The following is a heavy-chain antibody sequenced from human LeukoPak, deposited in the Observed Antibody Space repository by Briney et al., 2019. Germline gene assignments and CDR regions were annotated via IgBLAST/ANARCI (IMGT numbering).Heavy chain of an antibody. CDR2: ISSGGGTI. D-gene: IGHD6-19*01. Sequence: GGSLRLSCAASGFIFSSYSMNWVRQAPGKGLEWLSYISSGGGTIYYADSVKGRFTISRDNAKNSLYLEMNSLRDEDTALYYCAREGVAGSDYWGQGTLVTVSS. CDR1: GFIFSSYS. V-gene: IGHV3-48*02. CDR3: AREGVAGSDY. J-gene: IGHJ4*02.